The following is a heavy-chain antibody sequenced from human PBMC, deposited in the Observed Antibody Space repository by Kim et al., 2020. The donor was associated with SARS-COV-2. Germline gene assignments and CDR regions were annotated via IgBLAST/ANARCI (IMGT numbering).Heavy chain of an antibody. Sequence: YADSVKGRFTISRDNAKNSLYLQMNSLRAEDTAVYYCATDTTVTSAPFDYWGQGTLVTVSS. D-gene: IGHD4-17*01. V-gene: IGHV3-21*01. CDR3: ATDTTVTSAPFDY. J-gene: IGHJ4*02.